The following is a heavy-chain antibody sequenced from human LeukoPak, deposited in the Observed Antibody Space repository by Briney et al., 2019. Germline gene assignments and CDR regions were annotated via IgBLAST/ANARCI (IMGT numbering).Heavy chain of an antibody. CDR2: IIPILGIA. CDR1: GYTFTSYY. D-gene: IGHD4-17*01. J-gene: IGHJ4*02. CDR3: ARSGAPRNNFGDYRGDY. Sequence: ASVKVSCKASGYTFTSYYMHWVRQAPGQGLEWMGWIIPILGIANYAQKFQGRVTITADKSTGTAYMELSSLRSEDTAVYYCARSGAPRNNFGDYRGDYWGQGTLVTVSS. V-gene: IGHV1-69*10.